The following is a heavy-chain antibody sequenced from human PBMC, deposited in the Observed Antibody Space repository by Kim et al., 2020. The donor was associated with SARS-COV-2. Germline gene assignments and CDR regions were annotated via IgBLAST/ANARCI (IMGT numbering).Heavy chain of an antibody. Sequence: LTCAASGFTFSSSWMSWVRQAPGKGLEWVASVSQEGNEKSYVDSMKGRFTISRDNAKNSLYLQMKSLSVDDTAVYYCITGGGASWGQGTLVTISS. CDR1: GFTFSSSW. CDR2: VSQEGNEK. D-gene: IGHD1-20*01. CDR3: ITGGGAS. V-gene: IGHV3-7*01. J-gene: IGHJ5*02.